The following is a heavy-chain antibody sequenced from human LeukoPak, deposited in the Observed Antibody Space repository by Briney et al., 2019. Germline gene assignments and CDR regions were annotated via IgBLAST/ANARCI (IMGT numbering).Heavy chain of an antibody. Sequence: GGSLRLSCAASGFTFSSYAMHWVRQAPGKGLEWVAVISYDGSNKYYADSVKGRFTISRDNSKNTVYLQMNSLRAEDTAVYYCAKAAVASWYFDLWGRGTLVTVSS. CDR1: GFTFSSYA. CDR3: AKAAVASWYFDL. V-gene: IGHV3-30-3*01. J-gene: IGHJ2*01. CDR2: ISYDGSNK. D-gene: IGHD2-21*01.